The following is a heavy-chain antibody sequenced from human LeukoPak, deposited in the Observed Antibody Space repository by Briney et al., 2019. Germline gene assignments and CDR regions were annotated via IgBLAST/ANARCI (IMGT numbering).Heavy chain of an antibody. CDR2: ISAYNGNT. D-gene: IGHD5-18*01. CDR3: ARERRRGQLHGIFDY. Sequence: ASVKVSCKASGYTFTSYGISWVRQAPGQGLEWMGWISAYNGNTNYAQKLQGRVTMTTDTSTSTAYMELRSLRSDDTAVYYCARERRRGQLHGIFDYWGQGTLVTVSS. V-gene: IGHV1-18*01. J-gene: IGHJ4*02. CDR1: GYTFTSYG.